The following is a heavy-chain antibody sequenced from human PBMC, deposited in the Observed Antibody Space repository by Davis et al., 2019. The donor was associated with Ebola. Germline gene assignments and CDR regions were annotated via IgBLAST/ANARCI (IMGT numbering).Heavy chain of an antibody. CDR2: IYPLESDT. Sequence: GESLKISCKGSGYSFTTHWIGWLRQTSGKGLEWKGIIYPLESDTRYSPSFQGQVTISADKSISTAYLQWGSLKASDTAMYYCARPGYCSGGTCYPTEYWCQGTLVTVSS. CDR1: GYSFTTHW. CDR3: ARPGYCSGGTCYPTEY. J-gene: IGHJ4*01. D-gene: IGHD2-15*01. V-gene: IGHV5-51*01.